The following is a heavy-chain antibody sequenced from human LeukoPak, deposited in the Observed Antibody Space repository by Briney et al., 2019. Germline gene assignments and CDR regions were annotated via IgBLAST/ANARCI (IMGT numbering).Heavy chain of an antibody. CDR3: ARHGTISSESYFDY. V-gene: IGHV4-4*02. D-gene: IGHD1-14*01. CDR2: IHNSGRT. J-gene: IGHJ4*02. CDR1: GGSISSSNW. Sequence: PSETLSLTCAVSGGSISSSNWWNWVRQPPGKGLEWIGYIHNSGRTNYNPSLKSRVTGFVDTSKNQVSLRLSSVTAADTAVYYCARHGTISSESYFDYWGQGALVTVSS.